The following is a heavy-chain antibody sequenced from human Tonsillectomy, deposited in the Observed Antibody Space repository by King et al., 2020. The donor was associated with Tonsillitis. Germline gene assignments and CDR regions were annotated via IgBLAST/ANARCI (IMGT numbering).Heavy chain of an antibody. Sequence: VQLVESGGGVVQPGRSLRLSCAASGFTFSSYAMHWVRQAPGKGLEWVAVISYDGSNKYYADSVKGRFTISRDNSKNTLYLQMNSLRAEDKAVYDGARDPVYTRGYSYGNYYFDYWGQGTLVTVSS. V-gene: IGHV3-30-3*01. D-gene: IGHD5-18*01. CDR2: ISYDGSNK. J-gene: IGHJ4*02. CDR1: GFTFSSYA. CDR3: ARDPVYTRGYSYGNYYFDY.